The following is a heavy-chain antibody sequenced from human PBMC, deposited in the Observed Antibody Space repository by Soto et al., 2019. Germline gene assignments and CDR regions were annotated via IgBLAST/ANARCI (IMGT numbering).Heavy chain of an antibody. J-gene: IGHJ4*02. CDR3: AKIIRRYGSGYDY. CDR2: ISYDGSNK. Sequence: QVQLVESGGGVVQSGRSLRLSCAASGCTFSTYGMHWVRQAPGKGLEWVAVISYDGSNKYYADYVKGRFTISRDNSKDTLFLLMNSLRAEYTAVYYCAKIIRRYGSGYDYWGQGTLVTVSP. CDR1: GCTFSTYG. D-gene: IGHD3-10*01. V-gene: IGHV3-30*18.